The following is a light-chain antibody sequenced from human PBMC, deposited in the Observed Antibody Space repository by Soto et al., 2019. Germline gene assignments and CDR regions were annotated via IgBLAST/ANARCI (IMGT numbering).Light chain of an antibody. V-gene: IGKV3-15*01. CDR3: QQYNTWPFT. J-gene: IGKJ3*01. Sequence: EIVMTQSPATLSVSPGERATLSCRASQSVSSNLAWYQQKPGQAPSLLIYGASTRATGIPARFSGSVSATEFTLTISALQSEDFVVYYCQQYNTWPFTFGPGTKVDI. CDR1: QSVSSN. CDR2: GAS.